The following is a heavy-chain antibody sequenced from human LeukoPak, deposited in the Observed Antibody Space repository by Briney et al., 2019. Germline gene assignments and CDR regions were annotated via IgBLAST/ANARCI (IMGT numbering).Heavy chain of an antibody. CDR1: GFTFSTYE. J-gene: IGHJ4*02. CDR3: SLLAVASPQDY. D-gene: IGHD6-19*01. V-gene: IGHV3-48*03. CDR2: ISSSGSTV. Sequence: GGSLRLSCAASGFTFSTYEMHWVRQAPGKGLEWVSDISSSGSTVYYAASVKGRFTTSRDNAKNFLYLQMHSLRAEDTAVYYCSLLAVASPQDYWGQGTLVTVSS.